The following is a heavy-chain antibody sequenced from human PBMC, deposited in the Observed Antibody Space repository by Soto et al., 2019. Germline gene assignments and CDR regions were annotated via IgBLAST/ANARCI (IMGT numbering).Heavy chain of an antibody. CDR1: GFTFSSYS. J-gene: IGHJ4*02. CDR2: ISSSSSTI. D-gene: IGHD5-18*01. CDR3: ARDSGYSYGPLDY. V-gene: IGHV3-48*01. Sequence: GVSLRLSCAASGFTFSSYSMSWVRQAPGKGLEWVSYISSSSSTIYYADSVKGRFTISRDNAKNSLYLQMNSLRAEDTAVYYCARDSGYSYGPLDYWGQGTLVTVSS.